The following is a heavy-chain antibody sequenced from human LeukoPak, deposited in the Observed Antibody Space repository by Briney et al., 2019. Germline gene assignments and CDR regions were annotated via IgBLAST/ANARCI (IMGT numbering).Heavy chain of an antibody. J-gene: IGHJ5*02. Sequence: GGSLRLSCAASGFIFSSYAMTWVRQAPGRGLEWVSAISGSGGSTYYADSVKGRFTISRDNSNNTLYLQMNSLRAEDTAVYYCAKDEAVVYSSSSPWFDPWGQGTLVTVSS. CDR1: GFIFSSYA. D-gene: IGHD6-6*01. CDR2: ISGSGGST. V-gene: IGHV3-23*01. CDR3: AKDEAVVYSSSSPWFDP.